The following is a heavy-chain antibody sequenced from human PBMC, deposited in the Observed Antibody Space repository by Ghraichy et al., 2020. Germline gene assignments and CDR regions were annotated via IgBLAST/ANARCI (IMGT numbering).Heavy chain of an antibody. CDR3: ARDIGGVATDF. CDR1: GYSISSGYF. Sequence: ETLSLTCSVSGYSISSGYFWGWIRQPPGKGLEWIGTISHSGKTYYSPSPKSRVTISADTSKNQFSLKLSSVTAAGTAVYYCARDIGGVATDFWGQGTLVTVSS. D-gene: IGHD5-12*01. CDR2: ISHSGKT. J-gene: IGHJ4*02. V-gene: IGHV4-38-2*02.